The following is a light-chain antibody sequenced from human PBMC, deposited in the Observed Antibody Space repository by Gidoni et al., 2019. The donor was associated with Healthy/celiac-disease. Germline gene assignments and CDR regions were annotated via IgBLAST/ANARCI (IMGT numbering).Light chain of an antibody. CDR3: QSYDSSVV. Sequence: NFMLTQPHSVSESPGKTVTISCTRSSGSIASNYVQWSQQRPGSSPTTVIYEDNKRPSGVPDRFSGSIDSSSNSASLTISGLKTEDEADYSCQSYDSSVVFGGGTKLTVL. CDR2: EDN. V-gene: IGLV6-57*01. J-gene: IGLJ2*01. CDR1: SGSIASNY.